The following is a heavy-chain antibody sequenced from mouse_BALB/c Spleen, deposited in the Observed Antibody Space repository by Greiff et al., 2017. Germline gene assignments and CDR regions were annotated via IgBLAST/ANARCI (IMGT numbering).Heavy chain of an antibody. CDR1: GFSLTSYG. CDR2: IWSGGST. V-gene: IGHV2-2*02. D-gene: IGHD1-1*01. Sequence: QVQLKQSGPGLVQPSQSLSITCTVSGFSLTSYGVHWVRQSPGKGLEWLGVIWSGGSTDYNAAFISRLSISKDNSKSQVFFKMNSLQANDTAIYYCASYGSSWDYAMDYWGQGTSVTVSS. J-gene: IGHJ4*01. CDR3: ASYGSSWDYAMDY.